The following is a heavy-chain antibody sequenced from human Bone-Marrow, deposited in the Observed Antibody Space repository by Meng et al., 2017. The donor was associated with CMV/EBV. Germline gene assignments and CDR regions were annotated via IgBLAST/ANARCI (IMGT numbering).Heavy chain of an antibody. D-gene: IGHD7-27*01. CDR2: ISGSGSDSTI. Sequence: GESLKISCAASGFTFSDYYMTWIRQAPGKGLEWVSYISGSGSDSTIYYADSVKGRFTISRDNAKNSLYLQMNSLRVEDTAVYYCARPWGYWGQGTRVTVSS. J-gene: IGHJ4*02. V-gene: IGHV3-11*04. CDR3: ARPWGY. CDR1: GFTFSDYY.